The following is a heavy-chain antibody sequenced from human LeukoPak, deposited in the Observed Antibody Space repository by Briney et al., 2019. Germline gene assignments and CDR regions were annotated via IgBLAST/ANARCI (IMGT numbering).Heavy chain of an antibody. Sequence: PGGSLRLXCAASGFTVSSNYMSWVRQAPGKGLEWVSVIYSGASTYYADSVKGRFTISRDTSKNTLYLQMNSLRVEDTAVYYCARDLVPYSSSSKYYYYYMDVWGKGTTVTVSS. V-gene: IGHV3-53*01. CDR3: ARDLVPYSSSSKYYYYYMDV. CDR2: IYSGAST. CDR1: GFTVSSNY. J-gene: IGHJ6*03. D-gene: IGHD6-6*01.